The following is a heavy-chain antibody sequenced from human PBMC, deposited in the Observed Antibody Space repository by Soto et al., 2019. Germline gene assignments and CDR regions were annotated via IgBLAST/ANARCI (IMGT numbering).Heavy chain of an antibody. CDR1: GYSFTNYW. V-gene: IGHV5-51*01. D-gene: IGHD6-19*01. CDR2: IYPGDSDT. J-gene: IGHJ4*02. CDR3: AIQHPLDSSAWYN. Sequence: ESLKISCKAAGYSFTNYWIGWVRQMPGEGLEWMGTIYPGDSDTRYSPSFEGQVAFSVDTSINTAYLHWTSLKASDTAVYYCAIQHPLDSSAWYNWGQGTVVTVSS.